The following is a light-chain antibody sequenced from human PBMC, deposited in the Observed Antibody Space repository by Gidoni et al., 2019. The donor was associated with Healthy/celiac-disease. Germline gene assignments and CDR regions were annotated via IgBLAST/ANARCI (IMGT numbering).Light chain of an antibody. CDR3: QQYNNWPPWYT. CDR1: QSVSSN. Sequence: EIVMTQSPATLSVSPGERATLSCSASQSVSSNLAWYQQKPGQAPRLLIYGASTRATGIPDRLSGSGSGTEFTLTISRLQSEDFAVYYCQQYNNWPPWYTFGQGTKLEIK. J-gene: IGKJ2*01. CDR2: GAS. V-gene: IGKV3-15*01.